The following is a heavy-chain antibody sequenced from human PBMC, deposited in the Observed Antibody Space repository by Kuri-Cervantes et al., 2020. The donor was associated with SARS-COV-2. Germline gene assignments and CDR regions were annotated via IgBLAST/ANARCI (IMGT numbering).Heavy chain of an antibody. CDR1: GFTFSSYW. Sequence: GESLKISCAASGFTFSSYWMHWVRQAPGKGLVWVSRINSDGSSTSYADSVKGRFTISRDNAKNTLYLQMNSLRAEDTAVYYCARGIGIAAAGHWGQGTPVTVSS. CDR2: INSDGSST. V-gene: IGHV3-74*01. D-gene: IGHD6-13*01. J-gene: IGHJ4*02. CDR3: ARGIGIAAAGH.